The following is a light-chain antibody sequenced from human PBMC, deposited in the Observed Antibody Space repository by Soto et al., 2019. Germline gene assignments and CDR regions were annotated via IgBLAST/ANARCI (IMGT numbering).Light chain of an antibody. CDR2: DAS. CDR1: QSVSSY. J-gene: IGKJ4*01. CDR3: QQRSNWPST. V-gene: IGKV3-11*01. Sequence: EIVLTQSPVTLSLCPGERATLSCRASQSVSSYLAWYQQKPGQAPRLLIYDASNRATGIPGRFSGSGSGTDFTLTISSLEPEDFAVYYCQQRSNWPSTFGGGTKVEIK.